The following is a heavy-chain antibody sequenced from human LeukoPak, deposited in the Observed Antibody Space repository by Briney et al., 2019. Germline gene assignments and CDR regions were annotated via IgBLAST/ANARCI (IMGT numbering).Heavy chain of an antibody. CDR3: ARPMTTVTRLRRDAFDI. D-gene: IGHD4-17*01. Sequence: PSETLSLTCAVYGGSFSGYYWSWIRQPPGKGLEWIGEINHSGSTNYNPSLKSRVTISVDTSKNQFSLKLSSVTAADTAVYYCARPMTTVTRLRRDAFDIWGQGTMVTVSS. CDR1: GGSFSGYY. J-gene: IGHJ3*02. CDR2: INHSGST. V-gene: IGHV4-34*01.